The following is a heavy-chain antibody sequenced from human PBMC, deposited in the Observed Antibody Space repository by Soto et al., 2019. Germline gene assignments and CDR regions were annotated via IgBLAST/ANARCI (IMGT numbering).Heavy chain of an antibody. CDR1: GDSVSSNSAA. J-gene: IGHJ4*02. CDR3: ARDAGSGEAAGTAFDY. Sequence: PSQTLSLTCAISGDSVSSNSAAWNWIRQSPSRGLEWLGRTYYRSKWYNDYAVSVKSRITINPDTSKNQFSLQLNSVTPEDTAVYYCARDAGSGEAAGTAFDYWGQGTLVTVSS. D-gene: IGHD6-13*01. CDR2: TYYRSKWYN. V-gene: IGHV6-1*01.